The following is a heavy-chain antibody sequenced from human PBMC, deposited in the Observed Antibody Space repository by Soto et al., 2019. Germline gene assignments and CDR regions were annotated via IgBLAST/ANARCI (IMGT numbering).Heavy chain of an antibody. D-gene: IGHD1-20*01. CDR1: GGTFSSYA. CDR3: AREGITGTTYNYYYGMDV. V-gene: IGHV1-18*01. Sequence: GASVKVSCKASGGTFSSYAISWVRQAPGQGLEWMGWISAYNGNTNYAQKLQGRVTMTTDTSTSTAYMELRSLRSDDTAVYYCAREGITGTTYNYYYGMDVWGQGTTVTVSS. J-gene: IGHJ6*02. CDR2: ISAYNGNT.